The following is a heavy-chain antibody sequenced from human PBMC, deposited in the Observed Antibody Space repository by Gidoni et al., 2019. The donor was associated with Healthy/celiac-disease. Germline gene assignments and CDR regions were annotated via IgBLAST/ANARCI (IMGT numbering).Heavy chain of an antibody. CDR1: GFTFSSYG. V-gene: IGHV3-30*18. J-gene: IGHJ4*02. CDR3: AKDGDFYDSSGYYPDY. CDR2: ISYDGSNK. D-gene: IGHD3-22*01. Sequence: QVQLVESGGGVVQPGRSLRPSCAASGFTFSSYGMHWVRQAPGKGLEWVAVISYDGSNKYYADSVKGRFTISRDNSKNTLYLQMNSLRAEDTAVYYCAKDGDFYDSSGYYPDYWGQGTLVTVSS.